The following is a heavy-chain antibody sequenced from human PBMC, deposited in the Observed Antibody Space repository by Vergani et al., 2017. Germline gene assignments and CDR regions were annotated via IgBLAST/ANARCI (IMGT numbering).Heavy chain of an antibody. CDR2: NYYSGST. CDR3: ARERVAAALFDY. J-gene: IGHJ4*02. CDR1: GGSISSYY. D-gene: IGHD6-13*01. Sequence: QVQLQESGPGLVKPSETLSLTGTASGGSISSYYWTWIRQPPGKGLEWIGYNYYSGSTNYNPSLKSRVTISVDTSKKQFSLKLSSVTAADTAVYYCARERVAAALFDYWGQGTLVTVSS. V-gene: IGHV4-59*01.